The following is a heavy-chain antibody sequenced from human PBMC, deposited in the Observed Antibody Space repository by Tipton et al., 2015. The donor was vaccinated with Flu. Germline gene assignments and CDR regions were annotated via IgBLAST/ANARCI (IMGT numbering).Heavy chain of an antibody. V-gene: IGHV4-59*01. CDR2: IYYSGST. CDR1: GGSISSYY. D-gene: IGHD3-10*01. J-gene: IGHJ3*02. Sequence: TLSLTCTVSGGSISSYYWSWIRQPPGKGLEWIGYIYYSGSTNYNPSLKSRGTISVDTSKNQFSLKLSSVTAADTAVYYCARGAMSKLLWFGESAFDIWGQGTMVTVSS. CDR3: ARGAMSKLLWFGESAFDI.